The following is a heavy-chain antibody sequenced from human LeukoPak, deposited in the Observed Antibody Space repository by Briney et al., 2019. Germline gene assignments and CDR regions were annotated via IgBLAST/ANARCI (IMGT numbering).Heavy chain of an antibody. CDR1: GFTVSSNY. V-gene: IGHV3-53*01. CDR2: IFGGGST. Sequence: GGSLRLSCAASGFTVSSNYMSWVRQAPGKGLEWVSVIFGGGSTYYADSVKGRFTISRDTFKNTVNLQMNSLRAEDTAVYYCASWPGGWYGEDSWGQGTLVTVSS. D-gene: IGHD6-19*01. J-gene: IGHJ4*02. CDR3: ASWPGGWYGEDS.